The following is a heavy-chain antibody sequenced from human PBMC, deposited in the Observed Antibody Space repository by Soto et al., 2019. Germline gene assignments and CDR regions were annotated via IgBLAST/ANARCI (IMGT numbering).Heavy chain of an antibody. CDR2: IYYSGST. CDR3: ARDVVDTAMGAYFDY. Sequence: QVQLQESGPGLVKPSQTLSLTCTVSGGSISSGGYYWSWIRQHPGKGLEWIGYIYYSGSTYYNPSLTSRVTISVDTSKNQFSLKLSSVTAADTAVYYCARDVVDTAMGAYFDYWGQGTLVTVSS. J-gene: IGHJ4*02. D-gene: IGHD5-18*01. CDR1: GGSISSGGYY. V-gene: IGHV4-31*03.